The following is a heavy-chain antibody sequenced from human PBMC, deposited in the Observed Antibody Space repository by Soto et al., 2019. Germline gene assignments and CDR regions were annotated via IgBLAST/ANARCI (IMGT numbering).Heavy chain of an antibody. D-gene: IGHD2-2*01. Sequence: GASVKVSCKSSGGTFSSYSISWVRQAPGQGLEWMGGIIPIFGTANYAQKFQGRVTITADKSTSTAYMELSSLRSEDTAVYYCATSLSSPAARPFDYWGQGTLVTVSS. V-gene: IGHV1-69*06. CDR2: IIPIFGTA. CDR1: GGTFSSYS. J-gene: IGHJ4*02. CDR3: ATSLSSPAARPFDY.